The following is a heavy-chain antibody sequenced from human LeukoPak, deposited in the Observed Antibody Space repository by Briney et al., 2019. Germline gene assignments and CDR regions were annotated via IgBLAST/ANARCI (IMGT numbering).Heavy chain of an antibody. Sequence: SVKVSCKASGDIFNSYSVSWVRQAPGQGLEWMGGIIPMFGSANYAQKFQGRVTITTDQSTTIVYMELSSLSSEDTAVYYCARVGRSRGSLPNSYYYMDVWAKGPRSPSP. CDR1: GDIFNSYS. CDR3: ARVGRSRGSLPNSYYYMDV. V-gene: IGHV1-69*05. CDR2: IIPMFGSA. D-gene: IGHD1-26*01. J-gene: IGHJ6*03.